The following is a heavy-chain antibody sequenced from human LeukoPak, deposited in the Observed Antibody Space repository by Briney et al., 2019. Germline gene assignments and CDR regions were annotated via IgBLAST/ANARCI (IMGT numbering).Heavy chain of an antibody. Sequence: PGGSLRLSCAASGFTFSSYSINWVRQAPGKGLEWVSSISSSSSYIYYADSVKGRSTISRDNAKNSLYLQMNSLRAEDTAVYYCAREARYSSSWYALDGMDVWGQGTTVTVSS. J-gene: IGHJ6*02. CDR1: GFTFSSYS. D-gene: IGHD6-13*01. CDR2: ISSSSSYI. CDR3: AREARYSSSWYALDGMDV. V-gene: IGHV3-21*01.